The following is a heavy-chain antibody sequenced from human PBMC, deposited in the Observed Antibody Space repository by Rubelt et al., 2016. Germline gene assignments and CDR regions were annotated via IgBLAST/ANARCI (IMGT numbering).Heavy chain of an antibody. CDR3: AKDPWHPRVGSGSYRDTKNYAYYYGMDV. V-gene: IGHV3-30*18. CDR1: GFTFSSYG. J-gene: IGHJ6*02. Sequence: GFTFSSYGMHWVRQAPGKGLEWVAVISYDGSNKYYADSVKGRFTIPRDNSKNTLYLQMNSLRAEDTAVYYCAKDPWHPRVGSGSYRDTKNYAYYYGMDVWGQGTTVTVSS. CDR2: ISYDGSNK. D-gene: IGHD3-10*01.